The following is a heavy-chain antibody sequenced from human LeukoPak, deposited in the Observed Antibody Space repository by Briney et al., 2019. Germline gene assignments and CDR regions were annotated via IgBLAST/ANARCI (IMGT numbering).Heavy chain of an antibody. CDR1: GGTLSSYA. J-gene: IGHJ6*03. CDR3: ARAPGYSYGPIAQKQYYYMDV. Sequence: ASVNVSCTASGGTLSSYAISWVRQAPGQGLEWMGGIIPIFGTANYAQKFQGRVTITADKSTSTAYMELSSLRSEDTAVYYCARAPGYSYGPIAQKQYYYMDVWGKGTTVTVSS. V-gene: IGHV1-69*06. D-gene: IGHD5-18*01. CDR2: IIPIFGTA.